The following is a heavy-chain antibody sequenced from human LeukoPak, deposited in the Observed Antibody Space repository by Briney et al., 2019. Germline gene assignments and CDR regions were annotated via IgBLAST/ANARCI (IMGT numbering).Heavy chain of an antibody. J-gene: IGHJ3*02. D-gene: IGHD3-22*01. CDR1: GGSISSYY. V-gene: IGHV4-59*01. CDR3: ARVRDLDSSGYYGYDAFDI. CDR2: IYYSGST. Sequence: SETLSLTCTVSGGSISSYYWSWIRQPPGKGLEWIGYIYYSGSTNYNPSLKSRVTISVDTSKNQFSLKLSSVTAADTAVYYCARVRDLDSSGYYGYDAFDIWGQGTMVTVSS.